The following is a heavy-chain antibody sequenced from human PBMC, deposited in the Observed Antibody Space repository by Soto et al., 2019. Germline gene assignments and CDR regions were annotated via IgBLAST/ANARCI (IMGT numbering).Heavy chain of an antibody. V-gene: IGHV3-30*18. CDR2: ISYDGSNK. CDR1: GFTFSSYG. CDR3: AKDGGVYIYSGYERYGMDV. Sequence: GGSLRLSCAASGFTFSSYGMHWVRQAPGKGLEWVAVISYDGSNKYYADSVKGRFTISRDNSKNTLYLQMNSLRAEDTAVYYGAKDGGVYIYSGYERYGMDVWGQGTTVTVSS. J-gene: IGHJ6*02. D-gene: IGHD5-12*01.